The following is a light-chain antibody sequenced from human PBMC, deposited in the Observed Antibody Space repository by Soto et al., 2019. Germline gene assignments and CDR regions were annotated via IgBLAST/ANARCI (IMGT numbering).Light chain of an antibody. J-gene: IGLJ1*01. CDR1: SSDVGGYNY. CDR2: EVS. CDR3: CSYTTSSTPLYV. Sequence: QSVLTQPASVSGSPGQSITISCTGTSSDVGGYNYVSWYQQNPGKAPRLLLYEVSYRPSGVSNRFSGSKSGSTASLTISGLQTEDEADYYCCSYTTSSTPLYVFGTGTKLTVL. V-gene: IGLV2-14*01.